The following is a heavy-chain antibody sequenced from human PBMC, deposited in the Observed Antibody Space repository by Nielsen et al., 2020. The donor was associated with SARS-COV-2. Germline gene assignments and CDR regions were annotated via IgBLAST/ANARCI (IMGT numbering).Heavy chain of an antibody. Sequence: SLKISCAASGFTFDDYAMHWVRQAPGKGLEWVSGISWNSGSIGYADSVKGRFTISRDNAKNSLYLQMNSLRAEDTALYYCAKLYSGYEVSDYWGQGTLVTVSS. V-gene: IGHV3-9*01. J-gene: IGHJ4*02. CDR3: AKLYSGYEVSDY. CDR2: ISWNSGSI. CDR1: GFTFDDYA. D-gene: IGHD5-12*01.